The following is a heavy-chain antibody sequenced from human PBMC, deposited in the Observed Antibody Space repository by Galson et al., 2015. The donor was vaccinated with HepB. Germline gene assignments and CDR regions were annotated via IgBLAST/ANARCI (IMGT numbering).Heavy chain of an antibody. D-gene: IGHD6-13*01. V-gene: IGHV4-59*01. CDR1: GGSISSYY. CDR2: IYYSGST. CDR3: ARGLGIAAAVYFDY. Sequence: ETLSLTCTVSGGSISSYYWSWIRQPPGKGLEWIGYIYYSGSTNYNPSLKSRVTISVDTSKNQFSLKLSSVTAADTAVYYCARGLGIAAAVYFDYWGQGTLVTVSS. J-gene: IGHJ4*02.